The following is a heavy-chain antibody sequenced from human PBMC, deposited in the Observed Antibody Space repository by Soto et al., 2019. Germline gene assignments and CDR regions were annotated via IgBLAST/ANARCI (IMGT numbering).Heavy chain of an antibody. Sequence: GGSLRLSCAASGFTFDDYAMHWVRQAPGKGLEWDSGISWNSDNIGYADSVKGRFTISRDNVKNSLYLQMNSLRAEDTALYYCAKDLYSNYGDAFDIWGKGTMVTVSS. J-gene: IGHJ3*02. CDR3: AKDLYSNYGDAFDI. CDR1: GFTFDDYA. D-gene: IGHD4-4*01. CDR2: ISWNSDNI. V-gene: IGHV3-9*01.